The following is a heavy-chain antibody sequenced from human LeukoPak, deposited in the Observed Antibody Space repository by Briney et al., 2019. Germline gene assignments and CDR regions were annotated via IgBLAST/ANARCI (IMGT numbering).Heavy chain of an antibody. CDR2: IYTSGST. Sequence: SETLSLTCTVSGGSISSGSYYWSWIRQPAGKGLEWIGRIYTSGSTNYNPSLKSRVTISVDMSKNQFSLKLSSVTAADTAVYYCARVGQAYDFWSGYYTWGQGTLVTVSS. D-gene: IGHD3-3*01. CDR3: ARVGQAYDFWSGYYT. V-gene: IGHV4-61*02. CDR1: GGSISSGSYY. J-gene: IGHJ5*02.